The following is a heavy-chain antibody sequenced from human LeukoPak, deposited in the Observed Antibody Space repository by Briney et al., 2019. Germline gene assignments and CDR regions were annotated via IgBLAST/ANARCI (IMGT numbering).Heavy chain of an antibody. J-gene: IGHJ4*02. CDR1: GFTFSSYA. Sequence: GGSLRLSCAASGFTFSSYAMSWVRQAPGKGLEWVSAISDSGGSTYYADSVKGRFTISRDNSKNTLYLQMNSLRAEDTAVYYCATESKMATILLDYWGQGTLVTVSS. CDR2: ISDSGGST. D-gene: IGHD5-24*01. CDR3: ATESKMATILLDY. V-gene: IGHV3-23*01.